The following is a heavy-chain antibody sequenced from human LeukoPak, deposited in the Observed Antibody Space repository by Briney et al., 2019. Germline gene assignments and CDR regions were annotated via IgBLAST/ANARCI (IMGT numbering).Heavy chain of an antibody. D-gene: IGHD3-9*01. Sequence: ASVKVSCKASGYTFTTHGISWVRQAPGQGLEWMGWISAYNGNTNYAQKFQGRVTMTTDTSRTTAYMELRSLRSDDTAVYYCARDSDILTGYSLGYFDYWGQGTLVTVSS. J-gene: IGHJ4*02. V-gene: IGHV1-18*01. CDR3: ARDSDILTGYSLGYFDY. CDR1: GYTFTTHG. CDR2: ISAYNGNT.